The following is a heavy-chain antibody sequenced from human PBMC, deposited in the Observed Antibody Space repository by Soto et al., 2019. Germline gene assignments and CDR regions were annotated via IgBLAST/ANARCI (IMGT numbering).Heavy chain of an antibody. V-gene: IGHV3-21*01. CDR3: AREKCSASSCYSEN. CDR1: GFTFSTYS. Sequence: EVHLVESGGGLVKPGGSLRLSCAASGFTFSTYSMNWVRQAPGKGLEWVSSISTSNSRTYYADSLRGRFTISRDNAKNSLYLQLNSLRAEYTAVYYCAREKCSASSCYSENWGQGTLVTVSS. D-gene: IGHD2-2*02. J-gene: IGHJ4*02. CDR2: ISTSNSRT.